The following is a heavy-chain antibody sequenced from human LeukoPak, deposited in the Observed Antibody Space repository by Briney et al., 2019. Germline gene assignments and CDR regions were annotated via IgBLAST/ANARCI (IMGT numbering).Heavy chain of an antibody. D-gene: IGHD3-22*01. CDR3: ARYYYDSSGYPYYFDY. CDR2: IYSGGST. J-gene: IGHJ4*02. V-gene: IGHV3-53*01. CDR1: GFIVSNNY. Sequence: PGGSLRLSCAASGFIVSNNYMSWVRQAPGKGLEWVSVIYSGGSTYYADSVKGRFTISGDNSKNTVYLQMNSLRAEDTAVYYCARYYYDSSGYPYYFDYWGQGTLVTVSS.